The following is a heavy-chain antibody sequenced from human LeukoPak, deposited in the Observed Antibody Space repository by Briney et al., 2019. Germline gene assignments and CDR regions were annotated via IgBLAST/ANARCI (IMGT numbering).Heavy chain of an antibody. D-gene: IGHD3-16*02. CDR2: IYHSGST. Sequence: KPSQTLSLTCVVSGVSITSDGYSWSWIRQPPGKGLEWIGYIYHSGSTYYNPSLKSRVTISVDTSKNQFSLKLSSMTAADTAVYYCALLRLGELSGVDYWGQGTLVTVSS. CDR1: GVSITSDGYS. V-gene: IGHV4-30-2*01. J-gene: IGHJ4*02. CDR3: ALLRLGELSGVDY.